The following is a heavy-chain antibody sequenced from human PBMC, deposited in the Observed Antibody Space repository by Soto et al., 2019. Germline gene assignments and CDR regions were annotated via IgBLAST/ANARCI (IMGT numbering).Heavy chain of an antibody. Sequence: GGSLRLSCAASGFTFSSYAMHWVRQAPGKGLEWVAVISYDGSNKYYADSVKGRFTISRDNSKNTLYLQMNSLRAEDTAVYYCARKFRHGDYVPPSYGMDVWGQGTTVTVSS. D-gene: IGHD4-17*01. CDR1: GFTFSSYA. CDR2: ISYDGSNK. V-gene: IGHV3-30-3*01. CDR3: ARKFRHGDYVPPSYGMDV. J-gene: IGHJ6*02.